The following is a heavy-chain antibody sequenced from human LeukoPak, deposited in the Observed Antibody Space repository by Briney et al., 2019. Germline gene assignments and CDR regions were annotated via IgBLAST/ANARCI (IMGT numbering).Heavy chain of an antibody. J-gene: IGHJ4*02. Sequence: SETLSLTCTVSGGSFISSGFYWSWIRQPPGKGLECIGYIYYSGSTNYNPSLKSRVTISVDTSKNQFSLKLSSVTAADTAVYYCARGLRYFDWLLPQAHSFDYWGQGTLVTVSS. CDR1: GGSFISSGFY. CDR2: IYYSGST. D-gene: IGHD3-9*01. CDR3: ARGLRYFDWLLPQAHSFDY. V-gene: IGHV4-61*08.